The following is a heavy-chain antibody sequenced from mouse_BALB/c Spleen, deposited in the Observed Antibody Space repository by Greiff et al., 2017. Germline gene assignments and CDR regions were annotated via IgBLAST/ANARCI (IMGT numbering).Heavy chain of an antibody. CDR2: ISNGGGST. CDR1: GFTFSSYT. CDR3: ARRGTVTGWFAY. V-gene: IGHV5-12-2*01. D-gene: IGHD4-1*01. Sequence: EVHLVESGGGLVQPGGSLKLSCAASGFTFSSYTMSWVRQTPEKRLEWVAYISNGGGSTYYPDTVKGRFTISRDNAKNTLYLQMSSLKSEDTAMYYCARRGTVTGWFAYWGQGTLVTVSA. J-gene: IGHJ3*01.